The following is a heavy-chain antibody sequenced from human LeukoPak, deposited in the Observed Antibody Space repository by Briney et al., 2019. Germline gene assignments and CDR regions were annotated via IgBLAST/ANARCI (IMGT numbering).Heavy chain of an antibody. CDR1: GFTFSSYE. V-gene: IGHV3-30*02. J-gene: IGHJ4*02. CDR3: AKDIGSYYDY. CDR2: IQYDGSKK. Sequence: GGSLRLSCAASGFTFSSYEMNWVRQAPGKGLEWVTFIQYDGSKKYYADSVKGRFTISRDNSKNTLYLEMNSLRAEDTAVYYCAKDIGSYYDYWGQGILVTVSS. D-gene: IGHD3-10*01.